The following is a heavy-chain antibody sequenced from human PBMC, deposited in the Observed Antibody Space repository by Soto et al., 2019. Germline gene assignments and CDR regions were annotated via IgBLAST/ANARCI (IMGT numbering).Heavy chain of an antibody. J-gene: IGHJ3*02. V-gene: IGHV4-39*01. CDR1: GGSISSSSYY. Sequence: SDTLSLTCTVSGGSISSSSYYWGWIRQPPGKGLEWIGSIYYSGNTYYNWSLKSRVTISVDTSKNQVSLKLSSVTAADTAVYYCARHVFTKGAFDIWGQGTMVS. CDR3: ARHVFTKGAFDI. CDR2: IYYSGNT. D-gene: IGHD2-2*01.